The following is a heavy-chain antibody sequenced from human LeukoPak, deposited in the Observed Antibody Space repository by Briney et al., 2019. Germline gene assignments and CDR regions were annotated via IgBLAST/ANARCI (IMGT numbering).Heavy chain of an antibody. CDR1: GYSISSGYY. CDR3: ASISRWELTFDY. V-gene: IGHV4-38-2*01. D-gene: IGHD1-26*01. Sequence: PSETLSLTCAVSGYSISSGYYWGWIRQPPGKGLEWIGSIYHSGSTYYNPSLKSRVTISVDTSKNQFSLKLSSVTAADTAVYYCASISRWELTFDYWGQGTLVTVS. J-gene: IGHJ4*02. CDR2: IYHSGST.